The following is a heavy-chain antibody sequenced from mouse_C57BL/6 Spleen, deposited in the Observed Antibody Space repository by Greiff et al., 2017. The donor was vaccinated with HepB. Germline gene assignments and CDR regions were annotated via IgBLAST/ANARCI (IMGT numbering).Heavy chain of an antibody. CDR2: IDPSDSYT. J-gene: IGHJ1*03. Sequence: QVQLQQPGAELVMPGASVKLSCKASGYTFTSYWMHWVKQRPGQGLEWIGEIDPSDSYTNYNQKFKGKSTLTVDKSSSTAYMQLSSLTSEDSAVYYCARRHYGSSPSYWYFDVWGTGTTVTVSS. CDR3: ARRHYGSSPSYWYFDV. D-gene: IGHD1-1*01. V-gene: IGHV1-69*01. CDR1: GYTFTSYW.